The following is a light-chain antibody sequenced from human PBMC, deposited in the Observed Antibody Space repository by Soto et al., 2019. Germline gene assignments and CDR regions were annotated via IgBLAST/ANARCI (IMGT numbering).Light chain of an antibody. CDR2: STT. CDR3: LFDYGHCVV. J-gene: IGLJ2*01. Sequence: QTVVTQEHSLTVSPGGTVTLTCASSTGAVTSGYYPNWFQQRPGQPPRALIYSTTYKHSWTPGRFSGALLGGRAALTLSCAQQEDEADYYCLFDYGHCVVCGGGSKLTDL. CDR1: TGAVTSGYY. V-gene: IGLV7-43*01.